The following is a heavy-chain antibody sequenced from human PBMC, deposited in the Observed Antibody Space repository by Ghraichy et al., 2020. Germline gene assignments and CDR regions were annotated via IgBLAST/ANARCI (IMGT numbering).Heavy chain of an antibody. Sequence: GESLNISCAASGFTFSSYSMNWVRQAPGKGLEWVSYISSSSSTIYYADSVKGRFTISRDNAKNSLYLQMNSLRDEDTAVYYCARGIKFAAMATGPAFDYWGQGTLVTVSS. V-gene: IGHV3-48*02. CDR2: ISSSSSTI. D-gene: IGHD5-24*01. J-gene: IGHJ4*02. CDR1: GFTFSSYS. CDR3: ARGIKFAAMATGPAFDY.